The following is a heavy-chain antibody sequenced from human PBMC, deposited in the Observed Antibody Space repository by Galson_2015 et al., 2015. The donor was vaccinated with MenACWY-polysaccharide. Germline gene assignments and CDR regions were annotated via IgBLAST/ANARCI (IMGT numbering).Heavy chain of an antibody. CDR2: NNAGNGNI. J-gene: IGHJ5*02. CDR3: ARDLLRFGGWMDA. Sequence: SVKVSCKASGYSFTSYAIHWVRQAPGQSLEWMGGNNAGNGNIKYSQTFQGRLTITRDTSASTGYMELSSLRSEDTAVYYCARDLLRFGGWMDASGQGTLATASS. V-gene: IGHV1-3*01. D-gene: IGHD3-3*01. CDR1: GYSFTSYA.